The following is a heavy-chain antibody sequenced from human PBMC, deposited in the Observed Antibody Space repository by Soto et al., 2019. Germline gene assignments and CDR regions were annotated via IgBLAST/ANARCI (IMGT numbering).Heavy chain of an antibody. J-gene: IGHJ4*02. D-gene: IGHD2-21*01. CDR2: VDPKDSYT. CDR1: GFTFTSYC. CDR3: ARHKSGGGSYPFDY. Sequence: GESLKISCKGSGFTFTSYCINWVRQMPGKGLEWMGRVDPKDSYTNYSPSFQGHVTISPDKSVSTAYLKWSSLKASDTAIYYCARHKSGGGSYPFDYWGQGTLVTVSS. V-gene: IGHV5-10-1*01.